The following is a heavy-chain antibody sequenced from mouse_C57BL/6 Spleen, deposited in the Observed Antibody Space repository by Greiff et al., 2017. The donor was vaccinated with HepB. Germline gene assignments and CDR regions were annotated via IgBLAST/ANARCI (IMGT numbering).Heavy chain of an antibody. Sequence: VMLVESGEGLVKPGGSLKLSCAASGFTFSSYAMSWVRQTPEKRLEWVAYISSGGDYIYYADTVKGRFTISRDNARNTLYLQMSSLKSEDTAMYYCTRGVYYGSSFWYFDVWGTGTTVTVSS. V-gene: IGHV5-9-1*02. J-gene: IGHJ1*03. D-gene: IGHD1-1*01. CDR1: GFTFSSYA. CDR3: TRGVYYGSSFWYFDV. CDR2: ISSGGDYI.